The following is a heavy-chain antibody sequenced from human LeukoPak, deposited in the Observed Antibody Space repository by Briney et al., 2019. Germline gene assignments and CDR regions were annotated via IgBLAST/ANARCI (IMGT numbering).Heavy chain of an antibody. CDR1: GGSISSYY. Sequence: SETLSLTCNVSGGSISSYYWSWIRQPAGKGLEWIGYIYYSGSTNYNPSLKSRVTISVDTSKNQFSLKLSSVTAADTAVYYCARAYYDSSGYLYDAFDIWGQGTMVTVSS. CDR2: IYYSGST. D-gene: IGHD3-22*01. J-gene: IGHJ3*02. CDR3: ARAYYDSSGYLYDAFDI. V-gene: IGHV4-59*01.